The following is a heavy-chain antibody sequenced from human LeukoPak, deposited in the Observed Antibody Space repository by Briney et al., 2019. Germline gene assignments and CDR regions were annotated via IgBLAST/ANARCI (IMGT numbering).Heavy chain of an antibody. J-gene: IGHJ4*02. CDR1: GGSFISGIYY. V-gene: IGHV4-39*01. CDR3: ARLLPIAAAGGHYFDY. Sequence: PSETLSLTCNVSGGSFISGIYYWGWVRQPPGKGLEWIASIYYRGSTYYNQSLKRRVTISVDTSKKQFSLKVTSVTAADTAVYYCARLLPIAAAGGHYFDYWGQGTLVTVSS. D-gene: IGHD6-13*01. CDR2: IYYRGST.